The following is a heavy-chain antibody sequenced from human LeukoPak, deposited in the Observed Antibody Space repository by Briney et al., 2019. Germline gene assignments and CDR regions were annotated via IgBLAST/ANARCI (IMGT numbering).Heavy chain of an antibody. V-gene: IGHV4-39*01. D-gene: IGHD5/OR15-5a*01. CDR1: GVSISSSNSY. Sequence: SETLSLTCTVSGVSISSSNSYWGWIRQPPGKGLEWIGNIYHSGITYYNHFNSSLKSRVTISIDTSKNQFSLRLTSVTAAGTAVYFCATLVSTRYYFDYWGQGTLVTVSS. CDR2: IYHSGIT. J-gene: IGHJ4*02. CDR3: ATLVSTRYYFDY.